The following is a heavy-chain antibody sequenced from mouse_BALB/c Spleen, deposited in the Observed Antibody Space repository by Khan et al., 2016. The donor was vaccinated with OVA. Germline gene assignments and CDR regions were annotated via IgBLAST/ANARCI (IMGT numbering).Heavy chain of an antibody. Sequence: EVELVESGPGLVKPSPSLSLSCTATGYSITSGYGWNWIRQFPGNKLEWMSYITYSGSTNYNPSLKSQITITRDTSKNPFFLQLNSVTTETTAKYYCARTARIKSWGQGTTLTVSS. CDR2: ITYSGST. CDR3: ARTARIKS. J-gene: IGHJ2*01. D-gene: IGHD1-2*01. CDR1: GYSITSGYG. V-gene: IGHV3-1*02.